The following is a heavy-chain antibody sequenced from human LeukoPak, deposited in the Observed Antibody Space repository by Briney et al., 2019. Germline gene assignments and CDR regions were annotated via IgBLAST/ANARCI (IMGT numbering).Heavy chain of an antibody. D-gene: IGHD2-15*01. Sequence: GGSLRLSCAASGFTFSSYAMSWVRQAPGKGLEWVSAICSNDNNTYYTNSVKGRFTISRDNSKNTLSLQLNSLRAEDTAVYYCAKGTSSSCYSAPNYWGQGTLVTVSS. J-gene: IGHJ4*02. CDR3: AKGTSSSCYSAPNY. CDR1: GFTFSSYA. CDR2: ICSNDNNT. V-gene: IGHV3-23*01.